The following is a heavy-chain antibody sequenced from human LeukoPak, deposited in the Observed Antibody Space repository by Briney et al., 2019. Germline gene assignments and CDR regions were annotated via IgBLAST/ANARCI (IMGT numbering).Heavy chain of an antibody. V-gene: IGHV3-53*04. D-gene: IGHD6-13*01. J-gene: IGHJ6*02. CDR2: IYSGGST. CDR1: GFTVSSNY. CDR3: ARWGMYSSSWSGHAGMDV. Sequence: GGSLRLSCAASGFTVSSNYMSWVRQAPGKGLEWVSVIYSGGSTYYADSVKGRFTISRHNSKNTLYLQMNSLRAEDTAVYYCARWGMYSSSWSGHAGMDVWGQGTTATVSS.